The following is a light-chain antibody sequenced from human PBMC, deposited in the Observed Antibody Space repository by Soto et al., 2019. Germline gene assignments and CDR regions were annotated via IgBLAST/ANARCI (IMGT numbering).Light chain of an antibody. CDR1: TRDIAGYNY. CDR3: TSFSSSTSLYV. Sequence: QSARTQPASVSGSLGQSITISCTGTTRDIAGYNYISWYQQLPGKAPKLMIYQVTIRPSGISNRFSGSKSGNTASLTISGLQAEDEADYYCTSFSSSTSLYVFGTGTRSPS. J-gene: IGLJ1*01. V-gene: IGLV2-14*01. CDR2: QVT.